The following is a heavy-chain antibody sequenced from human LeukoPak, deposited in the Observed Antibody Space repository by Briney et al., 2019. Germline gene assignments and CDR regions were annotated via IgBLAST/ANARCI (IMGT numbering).Heavy chain of an antibody. V-gene: IGHV1-46*01. CDR2: INPSGGST. D-gene: IGHD6-13*01. J-gene: IGHJ3*02. CDR3: ARAGRIAAAGTHDAFDI. Sequence: GASVKVSCKASGYTFTGYYMHWVRQAPGQGLEWMGIINPSGGSTSYAQKFQGRVTMTRDTSTSTVYMELSSLRSEDTAVYYCARAGRIAAAGTHDAFDIWGQGTMVTVSS. CDR1: GYTFTGYY.